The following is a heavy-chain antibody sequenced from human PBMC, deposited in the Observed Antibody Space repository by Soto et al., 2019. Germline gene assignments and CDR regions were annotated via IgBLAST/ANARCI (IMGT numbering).Heavy chain of an antibody. D-gene: IGHD3-3*01. CDR1: GGSISSSNW. CDR3: ARDFPYYDFWGGYYTRGLGMDV. Sequence: SETLSLTCAVSGGSISSSNWWSWVRQPPGKGLEWIGEIYHSGSTNYNPSLKSRVTISVDKSKNQFSLKLSSVTAADTAVYYCARDFPYYDFWGGYYTRGLGMDVWGQGTTVTVSS. CDR2: IYHSGST. V-gene: IGHV4-4*02. J-gene: IGHJ6*02.